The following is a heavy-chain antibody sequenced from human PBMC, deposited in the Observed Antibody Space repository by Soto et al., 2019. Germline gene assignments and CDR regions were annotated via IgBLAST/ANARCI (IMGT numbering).Heavy chain of an antibody. D-gene: IGHD3-10*01. CDR3: ARHGFGPLHGLVDV. CDR1: GGSITNYY. Sequence: QVQLQESGPGLVKPSETLSLTCTVSGGSITNYYCSWFRQPPGKGLEWIGYINYDGYSAYNLSLNRRVTLSMDASKTQFSLMLESVTATDTAVYYCARHGFGPLHGLVDVWGTGTTVIVSS. V-gene: IGHV4-59*08. CDR2: INYDGYS. J-gene: IGHJ6*04.